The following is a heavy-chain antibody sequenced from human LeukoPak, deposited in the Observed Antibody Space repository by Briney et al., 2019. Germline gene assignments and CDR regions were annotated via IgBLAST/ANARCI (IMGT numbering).Heavy chain of an antibody. J-gene: IGHJ5*02. D-gene: IGHD5-12*01. CDR3: ARDASGYDP. CDR2: INPNSGVT. Sequence: ASVTVSCKGSGYTFTAYYMHWVRQARGQGGEGMGWINPNSGVTNYAQKFQGTVTISRDTSISTAYMELNRLRSDDTAVYYCARDASGYDPWGQGTLVTVSS. CDR1: GYTFTAYY. V-gene: IGHV1-2*02.